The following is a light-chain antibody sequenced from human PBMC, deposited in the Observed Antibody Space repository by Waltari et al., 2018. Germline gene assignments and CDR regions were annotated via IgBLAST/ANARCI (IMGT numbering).Light chain of an antibody. J-gene: IGLJ2*01. V-gene: IGLV2-14*01. CDR3: SSQSSNDVVL. CDR1: SNDVGGYNS. CDR2: DVS. Sequence: QSALTQPASVSGSPGQSVTIFCAGTSNDVGGYNSVSWYQEHPGQAPRVIIYDVSDRPSGVSDRFSGSKSGKTASLTISGLQAEDEADYYCSSQSSNDVVLFGGGPKLTAL.